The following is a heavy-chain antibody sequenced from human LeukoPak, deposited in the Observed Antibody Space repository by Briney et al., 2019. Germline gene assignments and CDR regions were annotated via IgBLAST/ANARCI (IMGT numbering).Heavy chain of an antibody. V-gene: IGHV1-69*13. CDR2: IIPIFRTP. Sequence: ASVKVSCKDSGGTFSSYAISWVRQAPGQGLEWMGGIIPIFRTPNSPQQSHPTLTLTPHQSTRTAYLQLSSLRSQDTAVYYCARVGYSYGIDYWGQGTLVTVSS. CDR1: GGTFSSYA. D-gene: IGHD5-18*01. CDR3: ARVGYSYGIDY. J-gene: IGHJ4*02.